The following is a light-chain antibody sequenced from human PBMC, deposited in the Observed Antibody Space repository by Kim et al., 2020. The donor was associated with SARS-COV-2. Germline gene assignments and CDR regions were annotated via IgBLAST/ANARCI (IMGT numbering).Light chain of an antibody. CDR2: ASS. V-gene: IGKV1-39*01. CDR1: QNIDIY. J-gene: IGKJ1*01. CDR3: QQSYSTPS. Sequence: AASVGDIVTITCRASQNIDIYLSWYQQKPGKAPKLLIDASSSLQSWVPSRFSGRETGTEYTLTISNLQPEDSATYYCQQSYSTPSFGQGTKVDIK.